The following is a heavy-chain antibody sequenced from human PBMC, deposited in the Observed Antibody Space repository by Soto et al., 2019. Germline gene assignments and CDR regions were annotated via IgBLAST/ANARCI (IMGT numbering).Heavy chain of an antibody. CDR3: AIAVAGYNWFDP. V-gene: IGHV1-18*01. CDR1: GYTFTSYG. Sequence: ASVKVSCKASGYTFTSYGISWVRQAPGQGLEWMGWISAYNGNTNYAQKFQGRVTMTRNTSISTAYMELSSLRSEDTAVYYCAIAVAGYNWFDPWGQGTLVTVS. CDR2: ISAYNGNT. J-gene: IGHJ5*02. D-gene: IGHD6-19*01.